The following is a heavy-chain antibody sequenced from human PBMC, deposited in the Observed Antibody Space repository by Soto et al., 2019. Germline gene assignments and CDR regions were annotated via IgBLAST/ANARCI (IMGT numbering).Heavy chain of an antibody. J-gene: IGHJ4*02. CDR1: GGSMRSSGCS. Sequence: ASETLSLSSAVCGGSMRSSGCSWSWIGQPPGKGLEWIGYIYHSGSTYYNPSLKSRVTISVDRSKNQFSLKLSSVSAADTAVYYCARVPLLWGQGTLVTAPQ. CDR3: ARVPLL. V-gene: IGHV4-30-2*01. CDR2: IYHSGST.